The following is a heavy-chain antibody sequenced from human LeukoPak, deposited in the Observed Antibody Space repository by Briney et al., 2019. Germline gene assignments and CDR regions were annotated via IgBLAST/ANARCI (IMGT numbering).Heavy chain of an antibody. V-gene: IGHV3-21*01. CDR3: ARDPAHNYGDYGYFDS. D-gene: IGHD4-17*01. CDR1: GFTFSSYD. Sequence: PGGSLRLSCAAPGFTFSSYDMTWVRQVPGKGLQWVSSISSTSSYIYYADSVKGRFTISRDNAKNSLYLQMHSLRAEDAAVYYCARDPAHNYGDYGYFDSWGQGTLVTVSS. CDR2: ISSTSSYI. J-gene: IGHJ4*02.